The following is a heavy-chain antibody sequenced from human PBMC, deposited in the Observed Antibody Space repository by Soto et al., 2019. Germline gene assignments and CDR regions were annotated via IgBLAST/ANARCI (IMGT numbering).Heavy chain of an antibody. CDR1: GFTFSSYG. CDR2: ISYDGSNK. V-gene: IGHV3-30*18. J-gene: IGHJ4*02. Sequence: QVQLVESGGGVVQPGRSLRLSCAASGFTFSSYGMHWVRQAPGKGLEWVAVISYDGSNKYYEDSVKGRFTISRDNSKNKLYLQMNNLRAEDTAVYYCAKEDMITFGGVIVMIDYWGQGTLVTVSS. CDR3: AKEDMITFGGVIVMIDY. D-gene: IGHD3-16*02.